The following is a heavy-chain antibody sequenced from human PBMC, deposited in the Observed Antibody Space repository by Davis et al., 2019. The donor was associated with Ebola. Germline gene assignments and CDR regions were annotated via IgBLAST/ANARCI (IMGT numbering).Heavy chain of an antibody. CDR2: INAGNGNT. J-gene: IGHJ6*02. D-gene: IGHD4-23*01. V-gene: IGHV1-3*01. Sequence: ASVKVSCKASGYTFTSYAMHWVRQAPGQRLEWMGWINAGNGNTKYSQKFQGRVTITRDTSASTAYMELRSLRSDDTAVYYCARGGGGNPRDYGMDVWGQGTTVTVSS. CDR3: ARGGGGNPRDYGMDV. CDR1: GYTFTSYA.